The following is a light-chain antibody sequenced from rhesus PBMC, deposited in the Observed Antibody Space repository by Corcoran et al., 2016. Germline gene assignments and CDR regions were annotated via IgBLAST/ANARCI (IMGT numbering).Light chain of an antibody. J-gene: IGKJ1*01. V-gene: IGKV2S2*01. CDR2: KVT. CDR1: QSLLQSDGYTY. CDR3: MQSIQVPWT. Sequence: DIVMTQTPLSLPVTPGEPASISCRSSQSLLQSDGYTYLDWYLQKPGQSPQLLIYKVTNRKSGVPDRFRGGGSGTDFTLKISRVEPEDVGVYYCMQSIQVPWTFGQGTKVEIK.